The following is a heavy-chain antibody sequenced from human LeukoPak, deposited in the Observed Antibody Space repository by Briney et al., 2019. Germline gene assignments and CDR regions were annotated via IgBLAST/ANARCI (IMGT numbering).Heavy chain of an antibody. J-gene: IGHJ5*02. CDR2: INPNSGGT. V-gene: IGHV1-2*02. CDR1: GYTFTGYY. Sequence: ASVKVSCKASGYTFTGYYMHWLRQAPGRGLEWMGWINPNSGGTNYAQKFQGRVTMTRDTSISTAYMELSRLRSDDTAVYYCARDGRIIAARGNWFDPWGQGTLVTVSS. CDR3: ARDGRIIAARGNWFDP. D-gene: IGHD6-6*01.